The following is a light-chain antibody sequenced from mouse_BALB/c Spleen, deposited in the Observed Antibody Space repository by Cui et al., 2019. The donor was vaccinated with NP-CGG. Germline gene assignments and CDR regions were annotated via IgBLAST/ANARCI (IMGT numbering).Light chain of an antibody. CDR1: IGAVTTNNY. CDR3: ALCYSNHWV. Sequence: QAVMRQESPLTTSPGETVPLTCRSSIGAVTTNNYANWVQEKPDHLFTGLIGGTNNRAPGVPARFSGSLIGDKAALTIKGAQTEDEAIYFCALCYSNHWVFGGGTKLTVL. V-gene: IGLV1*01. CDR2: GTN. J-gene: IGLJ1*01.